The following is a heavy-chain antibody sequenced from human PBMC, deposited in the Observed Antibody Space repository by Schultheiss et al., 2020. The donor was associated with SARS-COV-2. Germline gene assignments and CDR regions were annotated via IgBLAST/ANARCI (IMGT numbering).Heavy chain of an antibody. CDR2: INPNSGGT. J-gene: IGHJ3*02. CDR1: GYTFTGYY. CDR3: ARDLPYCSSTSCFDAFDI. V-gene: IGHV1-2*06. D-gene: IGHD2-2*01. Sequence: ASVKVSCKASGYTFTGYYMHWVRQAPGQGLEWMGRINPNSGGTNYAQKFQGRVTMTRDTSTSTVYMELSSLRSEDTAVYYCARDLPYCSSTSCFDAFDIWGQGTMVTVSS.